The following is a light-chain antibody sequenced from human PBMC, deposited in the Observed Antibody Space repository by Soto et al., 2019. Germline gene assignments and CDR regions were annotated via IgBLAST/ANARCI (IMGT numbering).Light chain of an antibody. V-gene: IGKV3-20*01. Sequence: EIVLTQSPVTLSLSPGERATLSCRASQSVATRYLAWYQQKPGQAPRLLIYGASNRASGIPDRFSGSGSGTDFTLTISRLEPEDFAVYYCQQYGSSPLGTFGGGTKVDIK. CDR1: QSVATRY. CDR3: QQYGSSPLGT. J-gene: IGKJ4*01. CDR2: GAS.